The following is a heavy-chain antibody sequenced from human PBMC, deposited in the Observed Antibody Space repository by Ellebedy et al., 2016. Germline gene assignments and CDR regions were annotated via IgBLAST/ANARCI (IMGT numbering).Heavy chain of an antibody. CDR2: VNHSGST. J-gene: IGHJ6*02. Sequence: SETLSLTCSVSGGSISSYDWSWIRQPPGKGLEWIGEVNHSGSTNYNPPLKSRVTISVDTSKNQFSLKLSSVTAADTAVYYCARGLLYYDFWSGYYKGAGDYYYGMDVWGQGTTVTVSS. V-gene: IGHV4-59*01. CDR3: ARGLLYYDFWSGYYKGAGDYYYGMDV. D-gene: IGHD3-3*01. CDR1: GGSISSYD.